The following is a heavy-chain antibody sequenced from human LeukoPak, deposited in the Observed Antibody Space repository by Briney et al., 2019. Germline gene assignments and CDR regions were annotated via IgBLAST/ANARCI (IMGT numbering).Heavy chain of an antibody. D-gene: IGHD3-16*02. CDR2: INPNSGGT. CDR1: GYTFTNNF. V-gene: IGHV1-2*02. J-gene: IGHJ4*02. CDR3: ARDPSYDYVWGSYRPPFDY. Sequence: ASVKVSCKASGYTFTNNFMHWVRQAPGQGLEWMGWINPNSGGTNYAQKFQGRVTMTRDTSISTAYMELSRLRSDDTAVYYCARDPSYDYVWGSYRPPFDYWGQGTLVTVSS.